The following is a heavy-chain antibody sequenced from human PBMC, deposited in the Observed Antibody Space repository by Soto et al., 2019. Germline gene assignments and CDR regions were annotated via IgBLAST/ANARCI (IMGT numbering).Heavy chain of an antibody. D-gene: IGHD6-6*01. V-gene: IGHV3-20*04. CDR3: ARGEYTSRRGFDV. CDR1: VIAFGDYG. Sequence: EVQLAESGGGVARPGGSRRLSCAASVIAFGDYGMTCVRRVPGKGLEWVAGISWNGDNTGYADFAKGRFTISRDNSKKSLLLEMNSLRVEDTAFYYCARGEYTSRRGFDVWGQGVPVTVSS. J-gene: IGHJ6*02. CDR2: ISWNGDNT.